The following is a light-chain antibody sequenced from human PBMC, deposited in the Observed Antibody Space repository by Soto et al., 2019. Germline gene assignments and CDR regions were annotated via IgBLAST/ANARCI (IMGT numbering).Light chain of an antibody. Sequence: EIVMTQSPATLSVSPGERATLSCRASQSVSHNVAWYQQKPGQAPMLLIHGASNRASGAPARFSGSGSGTAVTLTISSLQSEDFAVYYCQQYNQWPPLTFGGGTKVEIK. CDR3: QQYNQWPPLT. V-gene: IGKV3-15*01. J-gene: IGKJ4*01. CDR2: GAS. CDR1: QSVSHN.